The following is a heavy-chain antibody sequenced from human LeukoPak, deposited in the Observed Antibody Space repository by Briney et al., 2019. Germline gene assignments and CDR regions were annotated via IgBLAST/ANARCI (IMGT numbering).Heavy chain of an antibody. J-gene: IGHJ3*02. CDR1: GLTVSSDY. CDR3: ARDRGKTYYLGALET. CDR2: IYSGGAT. V-gene: IGHV3-53*01. D-gene: IGHD3-22*01. Sequence: PGGSLRLSCAASGLTVSSDYMTWVRRPPGKGLEWGSVIYSGGATYYPASVRGRFSNSRDTSNNTVFLQMNSLRVEDTAVYHCARDRGKTYYLGALETWGQGTRVTVSS.